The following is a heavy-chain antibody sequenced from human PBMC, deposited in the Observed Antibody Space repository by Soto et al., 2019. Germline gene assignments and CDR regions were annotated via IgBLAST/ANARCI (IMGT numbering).Heavy chain of an antibody. D-gene: IGHD2-8*02. CDR2: IYYSGST. J-gene: IGHJ4*02. V-gene: IGHV4-59*01. CDR3: ARDKITGLFDY. CDR1: GGAISSYY. Sequence: SETLSLTCTVSGGAISSYYWSWIRQPPGKGLEWIGYIYYSGSTNYNPSLKSRVTISVDTSKNQFSLKLSSVTAADTAVYYCARDKITGLFDYWGQGTXVTVSS.